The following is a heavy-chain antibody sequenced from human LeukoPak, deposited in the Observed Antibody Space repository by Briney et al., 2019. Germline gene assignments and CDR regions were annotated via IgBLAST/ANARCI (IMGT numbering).Heavy chain of an antibody. Sequence: AETLSLICSVSGPSINSNSPHWAWIRQAPGKGLERYGNIYYSGTTSYIPSLKCRVAISVVTSKNQFSLRLSSVTAADTAVDYCARRGDILTDYAFDYWGQGTLVTVSS. CDR3: ARRGDILTDYAFDY. CDR1: GPSINSNSPH. CDR2: IYYSGTT. J-gene: IGHJ4*02. V-gene: IGHV4-39*01. D-gene: IGHD3-9*01.